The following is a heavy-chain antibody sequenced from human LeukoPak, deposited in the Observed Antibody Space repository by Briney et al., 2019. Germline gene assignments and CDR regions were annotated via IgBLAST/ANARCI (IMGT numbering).Heavy chain of an antibody. J-gene: IGHJ4*02. V-gene: IGHV3-21*01. CDR2: ISGSSDSI. CDR1: GFTFSSYT. CDR3: ARDLYGDYATDF. Sequence: PGGSLRLSCTASGFTFSSYTMNWVRQAPGKGLEWVSSISGSSDSIYYADSMKGRFTISRDNAKRSLYLQMNSLRAEDTAVYYCARDLYGDYATDFLGQGTLVTVSS. D-gene: IGHD4-17*01.